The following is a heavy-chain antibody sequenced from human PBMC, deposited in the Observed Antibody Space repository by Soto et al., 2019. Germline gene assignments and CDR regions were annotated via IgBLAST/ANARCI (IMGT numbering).Heavy chain of an antibody. CDR3: ARHLATHATPFDY. Sequence: PSETLSLTCTVSGGSISSYYWSWIRQPPGKGLEWIGYIYYSGSTNYNPSLKSRVTISVDTSKNQFSLKLSSVTAADTAVYYCARHLATHATPFDYWGQGTLVTVSS. J-gene: IGHJ4*02. V-gene: IGHV4-59*08. CDR2: IYYSGST. CDR1: GGSISSYY. D-gene: IGHD1-26*01.